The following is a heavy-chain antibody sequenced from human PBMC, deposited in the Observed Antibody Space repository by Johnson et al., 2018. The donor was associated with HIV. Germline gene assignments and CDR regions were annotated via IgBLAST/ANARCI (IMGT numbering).Heavy chain of an antibody. Sequence: QVQLVESGGGVVQPGGSLRLSCAASGFTFSSYGMHWVRQAPGKGLEWVAFIRYDGSNKYYADSVKGRFTISRDNSKTTLYLQMNSLRAEDTAVYYCAKLPYYYDSSGPLRGAFDIWGQGTMVTVSS. D-gene: IGHD3-22*01. CDR1: GFTFSSYG. CDR3: AKLPYYYDSSGPLRGAFDI. CDR2: IRYDGSNK. V-gene: IGHV3-30*02. J-gene: IGHJ3*02.